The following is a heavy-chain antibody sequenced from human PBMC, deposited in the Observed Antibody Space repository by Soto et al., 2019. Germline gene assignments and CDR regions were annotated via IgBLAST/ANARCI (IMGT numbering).Heavy chain of an antibody. V-gene: IGHV5-51*01. CDR2: IYPGDSDT. D-gene: IGHD4-17*01. J-gene: IGHJ6*02. CDR3: ARATALPVYYYYGMDV. Sequence: RGESLKISCKGSGYSFTSYWIGWVRQMPGKGLEWMGIIYPGDSDTRYSPSFQGQVTISADKSISTAYLQWSSLKASDTAMYYCARATALPVYYYYGMDVWGQGTTVTVSS. CDR1: GYSFTSYW.